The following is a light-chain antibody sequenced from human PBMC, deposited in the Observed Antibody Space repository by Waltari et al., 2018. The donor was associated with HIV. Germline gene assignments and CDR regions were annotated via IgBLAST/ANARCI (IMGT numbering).Light chain of an antibody. J-gene: IGLJ2*01. V-gene: IGLV4-69*01. CDR2: VNNDGSH. CDR1: SGHTNYA. CDR3: QRWGTGVE. Sequence: QLVLTQSPSASASLGASVKLTCTLSSGHTNYAIAWHQLQSEKGPRFLMKVNNDGSHTKGDGIPDRFSGSRSGAEHYLTISSLQAEDEADYYCQRWGTGVEFGGGTKLTVL.